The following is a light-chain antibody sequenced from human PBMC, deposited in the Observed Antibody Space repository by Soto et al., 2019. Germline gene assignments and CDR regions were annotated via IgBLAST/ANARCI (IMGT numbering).Light chain of an antibody. V-gene: IGKV3-15*01. CDR1: QSVSSN. CDR3: QQYRSWPRT. J-gene: IGKJ1*01. Sequence: EIVLTQSPGTLSLSPGERATLSCRASQSVSSNLAWYQQKPGQAPRLLTYGASTRATDMPGTFSGRGSGTEFTLTISSLRPEDFAVYYCQQYRSWPRTFGQGTKVDI. CDR2: GAS.